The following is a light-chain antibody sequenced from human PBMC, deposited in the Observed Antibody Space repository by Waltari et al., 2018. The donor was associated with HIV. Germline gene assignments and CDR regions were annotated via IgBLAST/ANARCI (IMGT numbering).Light chain of an antibody. V-gene: IGLV4-69*01. CDR1: SGHSYYA. J-gene: IGLJ2*01. Sequence: QLVLTQSPSASASLGASVRLTCTLSSGHSYYAIAWHQQQPGKGPRYLMKLNNDGSHTKGDGFPDRFSGSSSGAERYLTISSLQSEDEADYYCSSYAGSNNFVVFGGGTKLTVL. CDR2: LNNDGSH. CDR3: SSYAGSNNFVV.